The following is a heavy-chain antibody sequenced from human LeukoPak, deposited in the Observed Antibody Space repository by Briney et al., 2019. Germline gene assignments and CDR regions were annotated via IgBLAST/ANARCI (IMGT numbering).Heavy chain of an antibody. D-gene: IGHD2-15*01. CDR2: ISAYNGNT. CDR1: GYTFTSYG. CDR3: ARDDRLGYCSGGSCPRKGYYYYMDV. J-gene: IGHJ6*03. V-gene: IGHV1-18*01. Sequence: ASVKVSCKAAGYTFTSYGISWVRQAPGQGLEWMGWISAYNGNTNYAQKLQGRVTMTTATYTSRAYMELRSLRSDDTAVYYCARDDRLGYCSGGSCPRKGYYYYMDVWGKGTTVTVSS.